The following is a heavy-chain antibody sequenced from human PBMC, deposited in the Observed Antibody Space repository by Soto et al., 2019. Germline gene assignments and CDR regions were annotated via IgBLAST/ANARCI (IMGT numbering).Heavy chain of an antibody. D-gene: IGHD3-22*01. CDR2: ISGSGGST. CDR3: AKDPRGAYYYDSSGLDY. V-gene: IGHV3-23*01. CDR1: GFTFSSYA. J-gene: IGHJ4*02. Sequence: GSLRLSCAASGFTFSSYAMSWVRQAPGKGLEWVSAISGSGGSTYYADSVKGRFTISRDNSKNTLYLQMNSLRAEDTAVYYCAKDPRGAYYYDSSGLDYWGQGTLVTVSS.